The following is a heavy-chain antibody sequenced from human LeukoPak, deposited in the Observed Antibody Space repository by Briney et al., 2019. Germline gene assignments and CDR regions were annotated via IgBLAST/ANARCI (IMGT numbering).Heavy chain of an antibody. V-gene: IGHV3-48*03. CDR3: AELGITMIGGV. D-gene: IGHD3-10*02. CDR1: GFTFRSYE. J-gene: IGHJ6*04. CDR2: ISSSGSSI. Sequence: GGSLRLSCAASGFTFRSYEMNWVRQAPGKGLEWVSYISSSGSSIYYADSVKGRFTISRDNAKNSLYLQMNSLRAEDTAVYYCAELGITMIGGVWGKGTTVTISS.